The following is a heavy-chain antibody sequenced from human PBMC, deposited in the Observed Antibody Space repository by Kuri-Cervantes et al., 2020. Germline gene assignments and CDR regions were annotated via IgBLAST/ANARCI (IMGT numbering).Heavy chain of an antibody. CDR1: GYNLLNNY. CDR2: ISPHGQTP. Sequence: ASVKVSCKASGYNLLNNYINWLRQAPGQGLEWMGVISPHGQTPSKVQKFQGRVTMTSDKSTSTVYMELRNLRSEDTALYYCVNRGYHWAFDYWGQGTLVTVSS. D-gene: IGHD3-22*01. V-gene: IGHV1-46*01. CDR3: VNRGYHWAFDY. J-gene: IGHJ4*02.